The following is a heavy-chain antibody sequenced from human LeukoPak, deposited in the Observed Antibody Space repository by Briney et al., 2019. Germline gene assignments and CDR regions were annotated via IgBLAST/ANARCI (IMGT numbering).Heavy chain of an antibody. V-gene: IGHV4-59*08. CDR2: IYYSGST. J-gene: IGHJ4*02. Sequence: SETLSLTCTVSGGSISGYYWIWIRQPPGKGLEWIGYIYYSGSTTYNPSLKSRLTISVDTSKNQFSLKLSSVTAADTAVYYCARHYPNHYGDAFDYWGQGTLVTVSS. D-gene: IGHD4-17*01. CDR3: ARHYPNHYGDAFDY. CDR1: GGSISGYY.